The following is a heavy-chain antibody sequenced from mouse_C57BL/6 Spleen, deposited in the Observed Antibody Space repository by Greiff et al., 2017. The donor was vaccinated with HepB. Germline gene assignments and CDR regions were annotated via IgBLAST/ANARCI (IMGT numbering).Heavy chain of an antibody. CDR3: ARPHRSSYPYFDY. J-gene: IGHJ2*01. Sequence: DVKLQESGGGLVKPGGSLKLSCAASGFTFSDYGMHWVRQAPEKGLEWVAYISSGSSTIYYADTVKGRFTISRDNAKNTLFLQMTSLRSEDTAMYYCARPHRSSYPYFDYWGQGTTLTVSS. D-gene: IGHD1-1*01. CDR2: ISSGSSTI. V-gene: IGHV5-17*01. CDR1: GFTFSDYG.